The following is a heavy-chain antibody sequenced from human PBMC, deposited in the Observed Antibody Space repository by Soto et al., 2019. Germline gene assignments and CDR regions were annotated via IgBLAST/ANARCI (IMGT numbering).Heavy chain of an antibody. V-gene: IGHV1-24*01. CDR1: GYTLTELS. J-gene: IGHJ5*02. D-gene: IGHD1-26*01. CDR2: FDPEDGET. CDR3: ATLPSSVGATVYWFDP. Sequence: QVQLVQSGAEVKKPGASVKVSCKVSGYTLTELSMHWVRQAPGKGLEWMGGFDPEDGETIYAQKFQGRVTMNEDTSTDTAYMELSSLRSEDTAVYYCATLPSSVGATVYWFDPWGQGTLVTVSS.